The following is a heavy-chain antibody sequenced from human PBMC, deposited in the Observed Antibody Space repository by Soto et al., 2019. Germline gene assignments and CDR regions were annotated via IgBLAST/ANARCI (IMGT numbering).Heavy chain of an antibody. J-gene: IGHJ4*02. Sequence: GGSLRLSCAASGFTFSSYAMHWVRQAPGKGLEWVAVISYDGSNKYYADSVKGRFTISRDNSKNTLYLQMNSLRAEDTAVYYWARDGSGWARFDYWGQGTLVTVSS. CDR3: ARDGSGWARFDY. V-gene: IGHV3-30-3*01. D-gene: IGHD6-19*01. CDR2: ISYDGSNK. CDR1: GFTFSSYA.